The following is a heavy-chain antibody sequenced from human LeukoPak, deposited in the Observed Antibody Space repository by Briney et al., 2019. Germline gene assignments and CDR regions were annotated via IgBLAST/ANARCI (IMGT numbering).Heavy chain of an antibody. Sequence: ASVKVSCKASGYTFTGFYMHWVRQAPGQGLEWMGWINPNSGGTNYAQKFQGRVTMTRDTSINTAYMELSSLRSDDTAVFYCARGREIHGGSDTKLDDYWGQGTLVTVSS. CDR1: GYTFTGFY. CDR2: INPNSGGT. J-gene: IGHJ4*02. D-gene: IGHD3-10*01. CDR3: ARGREIHGGSDTKLDDY. V-gene: IGHV1-2*02.